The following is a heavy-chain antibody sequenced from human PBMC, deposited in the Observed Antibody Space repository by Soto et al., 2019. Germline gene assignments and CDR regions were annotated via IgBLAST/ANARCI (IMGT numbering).Heavy chain of an antibody. CDR2: IYYSGST. CDR3: ARGGGGTYYYFDY. Sequence: QVQLQESGPGLVKPSETLSLTCTVSGGSVSSGSYYWSWIRQPPGKGLEWIGYIYYSGSTNYTSSLKSRVTISVDTSKNQFSLNLSSVTAADTAVYYCARGGGGTYYYFDYWGQGTLVTVSS. D-gene: IGHD1-26*01. J-gene: IGHJ4*02. V-gene: IGHV4-61*01. CDR1: GGSVSSGSYY.